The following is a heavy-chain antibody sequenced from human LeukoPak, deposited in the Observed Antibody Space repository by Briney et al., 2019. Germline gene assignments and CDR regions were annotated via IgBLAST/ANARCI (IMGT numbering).Heavy chain of an antibody. J-gene: IGHJ4*02. V-gene: IGHV3-48*03. Sequence: PGGSLRLSCAASGFTFSSYEMNWVRQAPGKGLEWVSYISSGGNTIYYADSVKGRFTISRDNAKKSLFLQMNSLGADDTAVYFCAREGDGYNQFDYWGQGTLVTVSP. D-gene: IGHD5-24*01. CDR3: AREGDGYNQFDY. CDR1: GFTFSSYE. CDR2: ISSGGNTI.